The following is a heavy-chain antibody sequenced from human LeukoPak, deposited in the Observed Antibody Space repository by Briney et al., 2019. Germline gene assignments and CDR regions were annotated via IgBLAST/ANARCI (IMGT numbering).Heavy chain of an antibody. CDR3: ARDLSASLFDY. CDR2: LYHSGST. CDR1: GGSISSSNW. Sequence: SGTLSLTCAVSGGSISSSNWWSCVRPPPGKGREGIGELYHSGSTYYHPSLKSLVIITVDTSKNQFSLKLSPVTAADTAVYYCARDLSASLFDYWGQGTLVTVSS. J-gene: IGHJ4*02. V-gene: IGHV4-4*02.